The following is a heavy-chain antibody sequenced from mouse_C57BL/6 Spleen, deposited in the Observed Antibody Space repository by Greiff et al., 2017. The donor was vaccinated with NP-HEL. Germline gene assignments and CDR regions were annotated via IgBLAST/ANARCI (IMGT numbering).Heavy chain of an antibody. Sequence: QVQLQQSGPELVKPGASVKISCKASGYAFSSSWMNWVKQRPGKGLEWIGRLYPGDGDTNYNGKFKGKATLTADKSSSTAYMQLSSLTSADYAVYFCARWAVGYWGQGTTLTVSS. CDR2: LYPGDGDT. V-gene: IGHV1-82*01. CDR1: GYAFSSSW. CDR3: ARWAVGY. J-gene: IGHJ2*01.